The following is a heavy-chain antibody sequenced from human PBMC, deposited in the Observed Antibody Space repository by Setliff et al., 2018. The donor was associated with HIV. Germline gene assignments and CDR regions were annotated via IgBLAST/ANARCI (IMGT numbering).Heavy chain of an antibody. J-gene: IGHJ6*02. Sequence: GESLKISCAASRFDFNNYWMCWVRQAPGKGPEWVANIGQDGSEKNYVDSVKGRFTISRDNAKNSMDLQMNSLRAEDTAIYYCARKLRPGHGVDVWGQGTTVTVSS. D-gene: IGHD3-10*01. CDR1: RFDFNNYW. CDR2: IGQDGSEK. CDR3: ARKLRPGHGVDV. V-gene: IGHV3-7*01.